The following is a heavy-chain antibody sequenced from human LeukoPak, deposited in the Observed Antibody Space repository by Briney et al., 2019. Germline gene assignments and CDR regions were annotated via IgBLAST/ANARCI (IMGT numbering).Heavy chain of an antibody. J-gene: IGHJ4*02. CDR3: TTKSSGWYYFDY. Sequence: GGSLRLSCAASGFTFSSYAMSWVRQAPGKGLEWVSAISGSGSSTYYADSVKGRFTISRDNSKNTLYLQMNSLKTEDTAVYYCTTKSSGWYYFDYWGQGTLVTVSS. D-gene: IGHD6-19*01. CDR1: GFTFSSYA. V-gene: IGHV3-23*01. CDR2: ISGSGSST.